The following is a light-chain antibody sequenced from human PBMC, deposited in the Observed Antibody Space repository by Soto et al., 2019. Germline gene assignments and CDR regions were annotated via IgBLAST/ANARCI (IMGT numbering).Light chain of an antibody. CDR1: QSVSSSY. CDR3: QQYGTSLFT. J-gene: IGKJ3*01. Sequence: EIVLTQSPGTLSLSPGERATLSCRASQSVSSSYLAWYQQKPGQAPRLLIYGASSRSPGIPDSFSGSGSGTDFTLTISRLETEDVAEYYCQQYGTSLFTFGPGTKVDIK. CDR2: GAS. V-gene: IGKV3-20*01.